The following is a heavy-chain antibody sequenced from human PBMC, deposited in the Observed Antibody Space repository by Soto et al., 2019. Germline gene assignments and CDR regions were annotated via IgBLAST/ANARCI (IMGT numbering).Heavy chain of an antibody. CDR1: GFAFDDYV. D-gene: IGHD6-13*01. J-gene: IGHJ5*02. V-gene: IGHV3-9*01. CDR2: ITWNGGTI. Sequence: GGSLRLSCAASGFAFDDYVMHWVRQPPGRGLEWVSGITWNGGTIRYVDSVKGRFTISRDDAENSLYLQMNSLRPEDTAVYYCAKGGSAALIAPSGRDNWFDPWGQGTQVTVSS. CDR3: AKGGSAALIAPSGRDNWFDP.